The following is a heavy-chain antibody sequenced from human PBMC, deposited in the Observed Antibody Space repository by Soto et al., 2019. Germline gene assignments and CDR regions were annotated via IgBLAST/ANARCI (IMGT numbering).Heavy chain of an antibody. D-gene: IGHD4-17*01. CDR3: ARHRPDYADYVFDY. J-gene: IGHJ4*02. CDR1: GGSISSSSYY. V-gene: IGHV4-39*01. Sequence: SETLSLTCTVSGGSISSSSYYWGWIRKPPGKGLEWIGSIYYSGSTYYNPSLKSRVTISVDTSKNQFSLKLSSVTAADTAVYYCARHRPDYADYVFDYWGQGTLVTVSS. CDR2: IYYSGST.